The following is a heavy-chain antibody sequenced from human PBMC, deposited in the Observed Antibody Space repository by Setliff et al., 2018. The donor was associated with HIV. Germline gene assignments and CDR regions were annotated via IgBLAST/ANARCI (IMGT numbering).Heavy chain of an antibody. V-gene: IGHV1-69-2*01. CDR2: VDPEDGET. J-gene: IGHJ4*02. CDR1: GYTFTDYY. D-gene: IGHD4-17*01. CDR3: ATAYGDFT. Sequence: ASVKVSCKASGYTFTDYYMHWVKQAPGKGPEWMGRVDPEDGETIYAEKFQGRVTITADTSTDTAYMELSSLRSEDTAVYYCATAYGDFTWGLGTLVTSPQ.